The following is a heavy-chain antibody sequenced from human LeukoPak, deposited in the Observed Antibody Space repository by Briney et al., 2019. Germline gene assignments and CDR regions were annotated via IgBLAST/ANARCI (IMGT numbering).Heavy chain of an antibody. Sequence: GRSLRLSCAASGFTFSSYGMHWVRQAPGKGLEWVAAIWYDGSNKYYADSVKGRFTISRDNSKNTLYLQMNSLGAEDTAVYYCARDSQRGPFDYWGQGTLVTVSS. CDR1: GFTFSSYG. D-gene: IGHD1-26*01. J-gene: IGHJ4*02. CDR3: ARDSQRGPFDY. CDR2: IWYDGSNK. V-gene: IGHV3-33*01.